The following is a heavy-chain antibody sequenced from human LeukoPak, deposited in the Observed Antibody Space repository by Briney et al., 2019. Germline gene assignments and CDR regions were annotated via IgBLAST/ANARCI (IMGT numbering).Heavy chain of an antibody. CDR1: GFTFSSYG. D-gene: IGHD2-2*01. CDR2: ITSSSSTI. Sequence: GGSLRLSCVASGFTFSSYGMNWVRQAPGKGLEWVSYITSSSSTIYYADSVKGRFTISRDNAKNSLYLQMNSLRAKDTAVYYCARDYAFDYWGQGTLVTASS. V-gene: IGHV3-48*01. CDR3: ARDYAFDY. J-gene: IGHJ4*02.